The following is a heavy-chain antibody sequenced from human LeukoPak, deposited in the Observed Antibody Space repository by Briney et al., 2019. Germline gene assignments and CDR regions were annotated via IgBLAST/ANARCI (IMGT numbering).Heavy chain of an antibody. CDR3: ARDPNGDYFDDAFDI. V-gene: IGHV1-69*01. CDR1: GGTFSSYA. Sequence: SVKVSCKASGGTFSSYANSWVRQAPGQVLEWMGGLIPIFGTANYAQKFQGSVTITADESTSTAYMELSSLRSEDTAVYYCARDPNGDYFDDAFDIWGQGTMVTVSS. J-gene: IGHJ3*02. CDR2: LIPIFGTA. D-gene: IGHD4-17*01.